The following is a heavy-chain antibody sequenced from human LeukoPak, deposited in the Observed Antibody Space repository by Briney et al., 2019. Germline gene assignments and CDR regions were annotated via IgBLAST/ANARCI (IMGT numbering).Heavy chain of an antibody. Sequence: SETLSLTCTVSGYSITSAYYWGWIRQPPGKGLEWIGSIYYSGTTYYNPSLESRVTISVDTSKNQFSLRLSSVTATDTAIFYCARHRVVTADAFDIWGQGIMVTVSS. CDR3: ARHRVVTADAFDI. CDR1: GYSITSAYY. CDR2: IYYSGTT. J-gene: IGHJ3*02. V-gene: IGHV4-38-2*02. D-gene: IGHD2-21*02.